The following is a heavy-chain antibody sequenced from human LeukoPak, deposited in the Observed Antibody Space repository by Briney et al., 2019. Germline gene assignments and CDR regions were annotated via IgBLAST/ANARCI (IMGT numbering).Heavy chain of an antibody. Sequence: GGSLRLSCAAPGSTFNNYAMNWVRQAPEKGLEWVSFISGSGTTTYYVDSVKGRFTISRDNSKNTLYLHMSSLRAEDTGVYYCAKERGYFLGLASWGQGTLVAVSS. J-gene: IGHJ5*01. CDR3: AKERGYFLGLAS. CDR1: GSTFNNYA. V-gene: IGHV3-23*01. CDR2: ISGSGTTT. D-gene: IGHD3-9*01.